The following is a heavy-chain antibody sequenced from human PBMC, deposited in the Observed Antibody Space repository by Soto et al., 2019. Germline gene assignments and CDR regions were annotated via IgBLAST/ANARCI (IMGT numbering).Heavy chain of an antibody. Sequence: QVQLQESGPGLVKPSETLSLTCTVSGGSISSYYWSWIRQPPGKGLEWIGYIYYSGSTNYNPSLKSRVTILVDTSKNQFSLKLSSVTAADTAVYYCARRRWLQPGGYGMDVWGQGTTVTVSS. CDR3: ARRRWLQPGGYGMDV. CDR2: IYYSGST. J-gene: IGHJ6*02. CDR1: GGSISSYY. D-gene: IGHD5-18*01. V-gene: IGHV4-59*08.